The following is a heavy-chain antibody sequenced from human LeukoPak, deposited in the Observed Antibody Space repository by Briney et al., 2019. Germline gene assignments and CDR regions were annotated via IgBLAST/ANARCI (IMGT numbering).Heavy chain of an antibody. D-gene: IGHD1-1*01. Sequence: PGGSLRLSCAASGFTLSDHYMDWVRQAPGKGLEWVGRTRNKVNSYSTEYAASVKGRFTISRDDSKNTRYLQMNSLKTEDTAVYYCTSQYNWKDAVDFWGQGTLVTVSS. V-gene: IGHV3-72*01. CDR2: TRNKVNSYST. J-gene: IGHJ4*02. CDR3: TSQYNWKDAVDF. CDR1: GFTLSDHY.